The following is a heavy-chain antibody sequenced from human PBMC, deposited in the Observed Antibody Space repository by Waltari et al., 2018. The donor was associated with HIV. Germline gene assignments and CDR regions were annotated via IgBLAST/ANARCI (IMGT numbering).Heavy chain of an antibody. CDR2: IYYSGST. CDR3: ARGSYYYGSGSPRYYYYGMDV. V-gene: IGHV4-59*01. J-gene: IGHJ6*02. Sequence: QVQLQESGPGLVKPSETLSLTCTVSGGSISSYYWSWIRQPPGKGLEWIGYIYYSGSTNYNPPLKSRVTISVDTSKNPFSLKLSSVTAADTAVYYCARGSYYYGSGSPRYYYYGMDVWGQGTTVTVSS. CDR1: GGSISSYY. D-gene: IGHD3-10*01.